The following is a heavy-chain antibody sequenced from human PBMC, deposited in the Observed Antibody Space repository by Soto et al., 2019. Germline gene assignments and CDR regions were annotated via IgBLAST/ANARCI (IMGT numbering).Heavy chain of an antibody. CDR1: GYTFTNYY. CDR3: TRSIMMTFGGVIDPYYFDY. D-gene: IGHD3-16*02. Sequence: GPVKVSCKASGYTFTNYYIHWVRQAPGQGLEWMGLINPSGGSTTYAQRFQGRVTMTRDTSTSTVYMELSSLRSEDTAEYYCTRSIMMTFGGVIDPYYFDYWGQGNLVTVSS. J-gene: IGHJ4*02. V-gene: IGHV1-46*03. CDR2: INPSGGST.